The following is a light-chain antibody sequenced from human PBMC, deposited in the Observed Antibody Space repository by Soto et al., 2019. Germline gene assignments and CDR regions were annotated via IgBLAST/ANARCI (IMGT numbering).Light chain of an antibody. CDR1: QTITNY. CDR3: QQSYSSPWT. V-gene: IGKV1-39*01. Sequence: DIQMTQSPSSLSASVGDRVTITCRASQTITNYLNWYQQKPGKAPKLLIYAASTLLGGVPARLSGGGSGTDFTLIIDSLQPEDFATYYCQQSYSSPWTFGQGTKVEIK. CDR2: AAS. J-gene: IGKJ1*01.